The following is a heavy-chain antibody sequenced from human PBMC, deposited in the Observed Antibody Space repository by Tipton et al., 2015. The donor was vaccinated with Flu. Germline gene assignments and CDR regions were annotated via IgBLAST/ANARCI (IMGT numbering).Heavy chain of an antibody. J-gene: IGHJ5*02. V-gene: IGHV3-9*01. D-gene: IGHD1-1*01. Sequence: RSLRLSCAASGFTFDDYAMHWVRQAPGKGLEWVSGISWDGGSIDYADSVKGRFTISRDNAKNSLYLQMNSLRAEDTALYYCAKDIGTTGTTWFDPWGQGTLVTVSS. CDR3: AKDIGTTGTTWFDP. CDR1: GFTFDDYA. CDR2: ISWDGGSI.